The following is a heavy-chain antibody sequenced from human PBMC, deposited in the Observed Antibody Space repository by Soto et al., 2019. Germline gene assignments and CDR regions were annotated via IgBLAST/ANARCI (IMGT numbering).Heavy chain of an antibody. V-gene: IGHV1-3*01. CDR2: INPASGHT. CDR3: GRSVVGATGEILYNAMDV. J-gene: IGHJ6*02. D-gene: IGHD1-26*01. Sequence: QVPLVQSGAEVKKPGASVKVSCKASGYTFTTYALHWVRQAPGQRPEWMGWINPASGHTKYSTKFQDRGTITRDTSASTGYMELGSRRTEDTAVYYCGRSVVGATGEILYNAMDVWGQGTTGTVSS. CDR1: GYTFTTYA.